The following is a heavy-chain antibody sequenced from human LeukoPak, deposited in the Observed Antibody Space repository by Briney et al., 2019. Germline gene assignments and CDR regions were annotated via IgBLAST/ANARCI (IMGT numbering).Heavy chain of an antibody. V-gene: IGHV4-34*01. Sequence: SETLSLTCAVYGGSFSGYYWSWIRQPPGKGLEWIGEINHSGSTNYNPSLKSRVAISVDTSKNQFSPKLSSVTPADTAVYYCARIAARRIDYWGQGTLVTVSS. D-gene: IGHD6-6*01. J-gene: IGHJ4*02. CDR3: ARIAARRIDY. CDR1: GGSFSGYY. CDR2: INHSGST.